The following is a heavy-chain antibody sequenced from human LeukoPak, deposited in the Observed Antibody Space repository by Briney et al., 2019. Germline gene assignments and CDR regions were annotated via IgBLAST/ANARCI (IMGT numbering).Heavy chain of an antibody. Sequence: PGGSLRLSCAASGFTFSSYSMNWVRQAPGKGLEWVSYISSSSSTMYYADSVKGRFTISRDNAKNSLYLQMSSLRDEDTAVYYCAREARGGSYWVYDYWGQGTLVTVSS. CDR1: GFTFSSYS. V-gene: IGHV3-48*02. J-gene: IGHJ4*02. CDR2: ISSSSSTM. CDR3: AREARGGSYWVYDY. D-gene: IGHD1-26*01.